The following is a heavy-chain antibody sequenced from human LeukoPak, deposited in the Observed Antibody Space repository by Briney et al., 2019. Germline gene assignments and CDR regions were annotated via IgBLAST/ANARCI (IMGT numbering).Heavy chain of an antibody. CDR3: TREGRSSTSLHFDY. D-gene: IGHD2-2*01. J-gene: IGHJ4*02. Sequence: GRSLRLSCTASGFTFGDYAMSWFGQAPGKGLEWVGFIRSKAYGGTTEYAASVKGRFTISRDDSKSIAYLQMNSLKTEDTAVYYCTREGRSSTSLHFDYWGLGTLVTVSS. CDR2: IRSKAYGGTT. V-gene: IGHV3-49*03. CDR1: GFTFGDYA.